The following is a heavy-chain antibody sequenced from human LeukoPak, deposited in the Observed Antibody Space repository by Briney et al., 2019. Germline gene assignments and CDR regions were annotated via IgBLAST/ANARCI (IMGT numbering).Heavy chain of an antibody. V-gene: IGHV3-9*01. CDR1: GFTFSSYA. J-gene: IGHJ6*02. CDR3: AKDLLGYYYYGMDV. D-gene: IGHD2-8*02. CDR2: ISWNSGSI. Sequence: QTGGSLRLSCAASGFTFSSYAMSWVRQAPGKGLEWVSGISWNSGSIGYADSVKGRFTISRDNAKNSLYLQMNSLRAEDTALYYCAKDLLGYYYYGMDVWGQGTTVTVSS.